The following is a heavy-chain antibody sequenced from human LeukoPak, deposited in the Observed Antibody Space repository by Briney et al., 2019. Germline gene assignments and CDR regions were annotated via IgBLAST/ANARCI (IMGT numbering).Heavy chain of an antibody. CDR1: GYTFTGYY. Sequence: ASVKVSCKASGYTFTGYYMHWVRQAPGQGLEWMGWINPNSGGTNYAQKFQGRVTMTRDTSISTAYMELSSLRSEDTAVYYCARTGGYYYYYMDVWGKGTTVTVSS. CDR2: INPNSGGT. CDR3: ARTGGYYYYYMDV. J-gene: IGHJ6*03. V-gene: IGHV1-2*02.